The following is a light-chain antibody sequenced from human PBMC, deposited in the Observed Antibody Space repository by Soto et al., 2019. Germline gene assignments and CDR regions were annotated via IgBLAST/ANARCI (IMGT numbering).Light chain of an antibody. V-gene: IGLV2-14*03. CDR3: SSYTNSSTLV. CDR2: DVF. Sequence: QSALTQPASVSGSPGQSITISCTGTSSDVGGYDYVSWYQQRPGKAPKLLIYDVFNRPSGVSNRFSGSRSDNTASLTISGLQSEDEADYYCSSYTNSSTLVFGTGTKLTVL. J-gene: IGLJ1*01. CDR1: SSDVGGYDY.